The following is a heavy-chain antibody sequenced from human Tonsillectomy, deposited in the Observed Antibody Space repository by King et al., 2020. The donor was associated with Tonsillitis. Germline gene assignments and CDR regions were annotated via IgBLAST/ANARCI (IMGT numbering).Heavy chain of an antibody. J-gene: IGHJ5*02. CDR2: ISSSSSYT. CDR3: ARVGGSFFNFHNWFDP. V-gene: IGHV3-11*05. Sequence: VQLVESGGGLVKPGGSLRLSCAASGFTFSDYYMSWIRQAPGKGLEWVSYISSSSSYTNYADSVKGRFTISRDNAKNPLYLQMNSLRAEDTAVYYCARVGGSFFNFHNWFDPWGQGTLVTVSS. D-gene: IGHD2-15*01. CDR1: GFTFSDYY.